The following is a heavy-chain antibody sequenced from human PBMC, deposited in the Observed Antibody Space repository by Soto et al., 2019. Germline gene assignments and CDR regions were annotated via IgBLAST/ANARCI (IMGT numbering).Heavy chain of an antibody. CDR3: AKGGSGSSVYYYYGRDV. D-gene: IGHD3-10*01. V-gene: IGHV3-23*01. Sequence: EVQLLESGGGLVQPGGSLRLSCAASGFTFSSYAMSWVRQAPGKGLEWVSAISGSGGSTYYADSVKGRFTISRDNSKNTLYLQMNSLRAEDTAVYYCAKGGSGSSVYYYYGRDVWGQGTTVTVSS. CDR2: ISGSGGST. CDR1: GFTFSSYA. J-gene: IGHJ6*02.